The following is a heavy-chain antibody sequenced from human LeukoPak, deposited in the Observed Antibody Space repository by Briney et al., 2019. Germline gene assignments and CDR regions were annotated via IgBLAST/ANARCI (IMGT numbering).Heavy chain of an antibody. CDR1: GFTFSSYW. V-gene: IGHV3-21*05. CDR3: SRDPRNLDY. J-gene: IGHJ4*02. Sequence: GESLRLSCAASGFTFSSYWMSWVCQAPGKGLESVSYISPSGTDISYADSVKGRFTISRDNAKNSLYLQMNSLRAEDTAVYYCSRDPRNLDYWGQGTLVTVSS. CDR2: ISPSGTDI. D-gene: IGHD1-14*01.